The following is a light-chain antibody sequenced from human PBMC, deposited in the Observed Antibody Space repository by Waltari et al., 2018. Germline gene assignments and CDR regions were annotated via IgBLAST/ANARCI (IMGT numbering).Light chain of an antibody. CDR1: NANIGSNY. CDR3: AAWDDSLSAWV. V-gene: IGLV1-47*01. CDR2: RSN. J-gene: IGLJ3*02. Sequence: QSVLTQPPSASGTPGQRVTISPSGSNANIGSNYVYWYQQLPGTAPKLLTYRSNHRLSGVPDRFSASKSGTSASLAISGLRSEYEADYYCAAWDDSLSAWVFGGGTKLTVL.